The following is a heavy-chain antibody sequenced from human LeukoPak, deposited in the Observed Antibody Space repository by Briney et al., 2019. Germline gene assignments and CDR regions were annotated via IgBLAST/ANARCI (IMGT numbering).Heavy chain of an antibody. J-gene: IGHJ3*02. V-gene: IGHV4-59*08. Sequence: SETLSLTCNVSGGSISSYYWSWIRQPPGKGLEWIGYIYYSGSTNYNPSLKSRVTISVDTSKNQFSLKLSSVTAADTAVYYCARQVDYYDSSGYYAAFDIWGQGTMVTVSS. CDR3: ARQVDYYDSSGYYAAFDI. CDR2: IYYSGST. CDR1: GGSISSYY. D-gene: IGHD3-22*01.